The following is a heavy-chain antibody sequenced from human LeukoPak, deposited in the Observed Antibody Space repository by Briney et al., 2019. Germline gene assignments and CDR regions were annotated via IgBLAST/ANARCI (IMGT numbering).Heavy chain of an antibody. CDR1: GGSISSGGYS. V-gene: IGHV4-30-2*01. J-gene: IGHJ4*02. D-gene: IGHD5-18*01. CDR3: ARALSRGYSYGRARYFDY. Sequence: SQTLSLTCAVSGGSISSGGYSWSWIRQPPGKGLEWIGEINHSGSTNYNPSLKSRVTISVDTSKNQFSLKLSSVTAADTAVYYCARALSRGYSYGRARYFDYWGQGTLVTVSS. CDR2: INHSGST.